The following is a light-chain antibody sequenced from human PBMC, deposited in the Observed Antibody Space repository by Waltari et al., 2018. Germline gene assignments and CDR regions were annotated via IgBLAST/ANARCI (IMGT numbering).Light chain of an antibody. Sequence: EIVLTQSPATLSLSPVERSTLSCRASQSVSSYLAWYQQKPGQAPRLLIYDASNRATGITARFSGSGSGTDFTLTISSLEPEDFAVYYCQQRSNWPLFGQGTRLEIK. V-gene: IGKV3-11*01. CDR3: QQRSNWPL. J-gene: IGKJ5*01. CDR1: QSVSSY. CDR2: DAS.